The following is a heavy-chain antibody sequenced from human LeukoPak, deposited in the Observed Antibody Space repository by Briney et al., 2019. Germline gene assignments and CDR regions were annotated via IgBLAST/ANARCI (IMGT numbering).Heavy chain of an antibody. D-gene: IGHD3-16*01. Sequence: GGSLRLSCAASGFTFSDYGMSWVRQAAGKGLEWVSAISGSGTSAHYADSVKGRFTISRDNSKNTVDLRMNSLRAEDTAVYYCAKTPGGWGQGTLVTVSS. J-gene: IGHJ4*02. CDR1: GFTFSDYG. CDR2: ISGSGTSA. CDR3: AKTPGG. V-gene: IGHV3-23*01.